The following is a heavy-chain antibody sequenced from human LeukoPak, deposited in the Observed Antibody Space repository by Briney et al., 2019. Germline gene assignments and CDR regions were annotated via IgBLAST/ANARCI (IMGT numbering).Heavy chain of an antibody. CDR1: VYTFTSYG. CDR2: ISAYNGNT. Sequence: ASVKDSCKASVYTFTSYGISWVRQAPGQGVEWMGWISAYNGNTKYAQTLQGRVSMTTATSTTKAYMELRSLRSDDAAVYYCARAKYSSSSQGYWGQGTLVTVSS. D-gene: IGHD6-13*01. V-gene: IGHV1-18*01. J-gene: IGHJ4*02. CDR3: ARAKYSSSSQGY.